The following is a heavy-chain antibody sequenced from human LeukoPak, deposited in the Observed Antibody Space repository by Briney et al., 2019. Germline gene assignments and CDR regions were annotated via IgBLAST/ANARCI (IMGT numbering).Heavy chain of an antibody. CDR2: ISAYNGNT. D-gene: IGHD3-9*01. CDR3: ARCSPYYDILTGPLPNDY. CDR1: GYTFTSYG. Sequence: ASVKVSCKASGYTFTSYGISWVRQAPGQGLEWMGWISAYNGNTNYAQKLQGRVTMTTDTSTSTACMELRSLRSDDTAVYYCARCSPYYDILTGPLPNDYWGQGTLVTVSS. J-gene: IGHJ4*02. V-gene: IGHV1-18*01.